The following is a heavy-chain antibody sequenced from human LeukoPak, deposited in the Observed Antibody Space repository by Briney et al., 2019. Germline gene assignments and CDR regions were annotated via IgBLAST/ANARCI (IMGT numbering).Heavy chain of an antibody. CDR2: VYFSGST. Sequence: SETLPLTCTVSGGSISTYYWSWIRQPPGKGLEWIGYVYFSGSTNYNPSLKSRVTISVDTSRNQFSLKLGSVTAADTAVYYCARHPSSTWNLFDYWGQGALVTVSS. CDR1: GGSISTYY. D-gene: IGHD6-13*01. J-gene: IGHJ4*02. V-gene: IGHV4-59*08. CDR3: ARHPSSTWNLFDY.